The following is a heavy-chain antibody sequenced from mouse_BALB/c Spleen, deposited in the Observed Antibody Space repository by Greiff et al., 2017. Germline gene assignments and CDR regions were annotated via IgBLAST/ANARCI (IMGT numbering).Heavy chain of an antibody. D-gene: IGHD2-2*01. J-gene: IGHJ2*01. CDR3: ARNGYGSYYFDY. Sequence: VQLQQSGPGLVQPSQSLSITCTVSGFSLTSYGVHWVRQSPGKGLEWLGVIWSGGSTDYNAAFISRLSISKDNSKSQVFFKMNSLQANDTAIYYCARNGYGSYYFDYWGQGTTLTVSS. CDR2: IWSGGST. CDR1: GFSLTSYG. V-gene: IGHV2-2*02.